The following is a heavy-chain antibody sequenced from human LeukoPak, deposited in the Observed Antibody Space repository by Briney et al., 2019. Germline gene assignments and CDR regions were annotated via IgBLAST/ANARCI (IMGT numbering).Heavy chain of an antibody. J-gene: IGHJ5*02. D-gene: IGHD6-13*01. CDR2: ISSSSSYI. Sequence: GGFLRLSCAASGFTFSSYSMNWVRQAPGKGLEWVSSISSSSSYIYYADSVKGRFTISRDNAKNSLYLQMNSLRAEDTAVYYCARGAARPGYTTSWYFWFDPWGQGTLVTVSS. CDR1: GFTFSSYS. CDR3: ARGAARPGYTTSWYFWFDP. V-gene: IGHV3-21*01.